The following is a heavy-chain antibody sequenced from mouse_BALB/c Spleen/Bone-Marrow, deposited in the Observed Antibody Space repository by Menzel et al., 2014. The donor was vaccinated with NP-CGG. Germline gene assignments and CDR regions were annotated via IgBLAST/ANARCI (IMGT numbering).Heavy chain of an antibody. V-gene: IGHV1-82*01. Sequence: VQLQQSGPELVKPGVSVKISCKASGYAFSSSWMNWVKQRPGQGLEWIGRIYPGDGDTNYNGKFKGKATLTADKSSSTAYMQLSSLTSVDSAVYFCASLLGYYFDYWGQGTTLTVSS. J-gene: IGHJ2*01. CDR3: ASLLGYYFDY. CDR2: IYPGDGDT. D-gene: IGHD1-1*01. CDR1: GYAFSSSW.